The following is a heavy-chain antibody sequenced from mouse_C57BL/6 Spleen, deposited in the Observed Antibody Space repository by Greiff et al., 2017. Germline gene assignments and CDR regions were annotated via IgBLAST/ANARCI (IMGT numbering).Heavy chain of an antibody. V-gene: IGHV2-9-1*01. CDR2: IWTGGGT. D-gene: IGHD1-1*01. Sequence: VQLQESGPGLVAPSQRLSITCTVSGFSLTSYAISWVRQPPGKGLEWLGVIWTGGGTNYTSALKSRLSISKDNAKSQVFLKMNSLQTDDTARYYCARNPGSSYYAMDCWGQGTSVTVSS. CDR3: ARNPGSSYYAMDC. J-gene: IGHJ4*01. CDR1: GFSLTSYA.